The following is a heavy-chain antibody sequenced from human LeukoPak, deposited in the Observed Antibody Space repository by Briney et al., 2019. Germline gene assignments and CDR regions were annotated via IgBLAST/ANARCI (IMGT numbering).Heavy chain of an antibody. CDR3: ARQVPPIWGQYYCDY. D-gene: IGHD7-27*01. V-gene: IGHV4-39*01. CDR2: IYYSGNT. Sequence: PGGSLRLSCAASGFTFSSYAMSWVRQAPGKGLEWIGSIYYSGNTFYNPSLKSRVTMSVDTSKNQFYLNLSSVTAADTAVYYCARQVPPIWGQYYCDYWGQGTLVTVSS. CDR1: GFTFSSYA. J-gene: IGHJ4*02.